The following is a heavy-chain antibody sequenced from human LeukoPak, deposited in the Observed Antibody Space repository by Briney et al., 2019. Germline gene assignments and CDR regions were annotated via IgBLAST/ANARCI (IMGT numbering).Heavy chain of an antibody. CDR2: IYYSGST. CDR3: ARHWTGYYDYGMDV. D-gene: IGHD3/OR15-3a*01. CDR1: GDSIISSSHY. J-gene: IGHJ6*02. Sequence: PSETLSLTCTVFGDSIISSSHYWGWIRQPPGKGLEWIGSIYYSGSTHFNPSLQSRVTMSVDASKNQFSLKLSSVTAADTAGYYCARHWTGYYDYGMDVWGQGTTVTVSS. V-gene: IGHV4-39*01.